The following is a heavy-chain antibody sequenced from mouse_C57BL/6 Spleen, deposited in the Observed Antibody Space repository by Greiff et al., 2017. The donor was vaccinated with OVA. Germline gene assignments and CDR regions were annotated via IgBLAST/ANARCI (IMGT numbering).Heavy chain of an antibody. CDR3: ARRVITTVVGAY. CDR1: GFTFSSYG. V-gene: IGHV5-6*02. J-gene: IGHJ3*01. Sequence: EVKLVESGGDLVKPGGSLKLSCAASGFTFSSYGMSWVRQTPDKRLEWVATISSGGSYTYYPDSVKGRFTISRDNAKNTLYLQMSSLKSEDTAMYYCARRVITTVVGAYWGQGTLVTVSA. CDR2: ISSGGSYT. D-gene: IGHD1-1*01.